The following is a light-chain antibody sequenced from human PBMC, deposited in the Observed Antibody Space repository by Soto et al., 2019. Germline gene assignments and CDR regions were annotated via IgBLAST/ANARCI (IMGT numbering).Light chain of an antibody. CDR2: AAS. Sequence: DIQMTQSPSSVSASVGDRVTITWRASQGISNWLAWYQQKPEKAPKLLLYAASVLQTGVPSRFSGSGSGTDFTLTISSLQPEDFATYYCQQSNSFPFTFGPGTKVDIK. V-gene: IGKV1-12*01. CDR1: QGISNW. CDR3: QQSNSFPFT. J-gene: IGKJ3*01.